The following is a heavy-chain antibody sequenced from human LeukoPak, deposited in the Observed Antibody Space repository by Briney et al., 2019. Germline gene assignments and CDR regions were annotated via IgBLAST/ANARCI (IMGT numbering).Heavy chain of an antibody. J-gene: IGHJ4*02. D-gene: IGHD3-3*01. CDR3: AICPRLLSYFDY. Sequence: EGCLRPSCAAAEFSSSSYTMHWVRQAPDNGLGWGAIISSDGSNKYYTDSEKGRFTTSRDNSKTTQYLQMNSLRAEDTGMYYRAICPRLLSYFDYWGQGTLVTVSS. CDR1: EFSSSSYT. V-gene: IGHV3-30*04. CDR2: ISSDGSNK.